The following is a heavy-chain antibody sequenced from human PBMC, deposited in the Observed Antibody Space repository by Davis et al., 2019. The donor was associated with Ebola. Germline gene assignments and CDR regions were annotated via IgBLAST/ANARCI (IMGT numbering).Heavy chain of an antibody. CDR3: ARVPLLGSGWDYYFDY. D-gene: IGHD6-19*01. Sequence: AASVKVSSKASGGTFSSYAISWVRQAPGQGLEWMGGIIPILGPGNYAQKFQGRVTITADKSTSTAYMEVRSLRSDDTAVYYCARVPLLGSGWDYYFDYWGQGTLVTVSS. CDR2: IIPILGPG. J-gene: IGHJ4*02. CDR1: GGTFSSYA. V-gene: IGHV1-69*06.